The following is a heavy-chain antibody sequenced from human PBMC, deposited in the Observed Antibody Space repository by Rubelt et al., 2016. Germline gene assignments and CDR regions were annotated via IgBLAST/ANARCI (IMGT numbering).Heavy chain of an antibody. V-gene: IGHV5-10-1*03. D-gene: IGHD3-10*01. J-gene: IGHJ5*02. Sequence: EVQLVQSGAEVKKPGESLRISCKGSGYSFTSYWISWVRQMPGKGLEWMGRIDPSDSYTNYSPSVQGHVTNSADKSISTAYLQWSSLKASDTAMYDCARIPGSGSSEINWFDPWGQGTLVTVSS. CDR1: GYSFTSYW. CDR3: ARIPGSGSSEINWFDP. CDR2: IDPSDSYT.